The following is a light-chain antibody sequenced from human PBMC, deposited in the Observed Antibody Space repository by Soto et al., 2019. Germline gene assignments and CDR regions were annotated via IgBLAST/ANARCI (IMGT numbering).Light chain of an antibody. V-gene: IGKV1-5*03. Sequence: DIQMTQSPSTLSASVGDRVTITCRASQSISSWLAWYQQKQGKAPKLLIYKASSLESGVPSRFRGSGSGTEFTLTIRSLQPDDFATYYRQQYNSYSWTFGQGTKEEIK. CDR3: QQYNSYSWT. J-gene: IGKJ1*01. CDR2: KAS. CDR1: QSISSW.